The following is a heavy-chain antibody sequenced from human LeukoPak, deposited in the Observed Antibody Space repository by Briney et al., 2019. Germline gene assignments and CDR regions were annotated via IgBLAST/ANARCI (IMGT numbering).Heavy chain of an antibody. CDR1: GFTFTSSA. CDR3: AADLDPGYSSSWGRYYGMDV. J-gene: IGHJ6*02. V-gene: IGHV1-58*01. D-gene: IGHD6-13*01. CDR2: IVVGSGNT. Sequence: SVKVSCKASGFTFTSSAVQWVRQARGQRLEWIGWIVVGSGNTNYAKKFQERVTITRDMSTSTAYMELSSLRSEDTAVYYCAADLDPGYSSSWGRYYGMDVWGQGTTVTVSS.